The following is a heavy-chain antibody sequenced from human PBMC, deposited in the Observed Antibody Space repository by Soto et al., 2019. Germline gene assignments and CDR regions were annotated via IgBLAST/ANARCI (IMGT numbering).Heavy chain of an antibody. J-gene: IGHJ6*02. CDR2: ISYAGSNK. CDR3: AKALYFYGSGSYYYYYYGMDV. V-gene: IGHV3-30*18. CDR1: GFTFSSYG. Sequence: GGSLRLSCAASGFTFSSYGMHWVRQAPGKGLEWVEVISYAGSNKYYADSVKGRFTISRDNSKNTLYLQMNSLRAEDTAVYYCAKALYFYGSGSYYYYYYGMDVWGQGATVTV. D-gene: IGHD3-10*01.